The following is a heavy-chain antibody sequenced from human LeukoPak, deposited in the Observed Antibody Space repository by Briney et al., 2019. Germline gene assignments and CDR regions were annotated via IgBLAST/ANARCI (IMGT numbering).Heavy chain of an antibody. Sequence: GGSLRLSCAASRFTFTKYWMTWVRQAPGKGLEWVANIKQDGSEKFYVDSVKGRFTISRDNAKNSLDLQINSLGAEDTAVYYCARGLDCRSTSCYLDNWGQGTLVTVSS. V-gene: IGHV3-7*01. CDR3: ARGLDCRSTSCYLDN. J-gene: IGHJ4*02. CDR2: IKQDGSEK. D-gene: IGHD2-2*01. CDR1: RFTFTKYW.